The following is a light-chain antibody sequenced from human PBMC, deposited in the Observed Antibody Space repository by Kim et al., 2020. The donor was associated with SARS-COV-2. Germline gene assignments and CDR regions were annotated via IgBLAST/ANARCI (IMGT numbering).Light chain of an antibody. CDR2: VGS. CDR1: QSVSSN. V-gene: IGKV3-15*01. CDR3: QQDRKWPDT. Sequence: GTPGGKATPSWRASQSVSSNLTWYQQKFGQAPRLLIYVGSTRASGNPARFSGSWSGTEFNLTISSLQSEEFGVYYWQQDRKWPDTLGQGTKLEI. J-gene: IGKJ2*01.